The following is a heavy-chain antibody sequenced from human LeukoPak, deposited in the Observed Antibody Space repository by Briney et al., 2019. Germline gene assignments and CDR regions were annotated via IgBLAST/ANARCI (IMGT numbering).Heavy chain of an antibody. CDR2: ISYDGSNK. D-gene: IGHD6-19*01. CDR3: ARDPQQWLVFKYFQH. J-gene: IGHJ1*01. CDR1: GFTFSSYA. V-gene: IGHV3-30-3*01. Sequence: GGSLRLSYAASGFTFSSYAMHWVRQAPGKGLEWVAVISYDGSNKYYADSVKGRFTISRDNSKNTLYLQMNSLRAEDTAVYYCARDPQQWLVFKYFQHWGQGTLVTVSS.